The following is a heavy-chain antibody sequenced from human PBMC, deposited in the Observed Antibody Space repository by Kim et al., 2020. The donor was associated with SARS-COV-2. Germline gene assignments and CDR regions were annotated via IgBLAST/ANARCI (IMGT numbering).Heavy chain of an antibody. V-gene: IGHV4-4*02. J-gene: IGHJ5*02. D-gene: IGHD6-13*01. CDR3: AREYSSSWPGSAGGGNWFDP. CDR2: IYHSGST. Sequence: SKTLSLTCAVSGGSISSSNWWSWVRQPPGKGLEWIGEIYHSGSTNYNPSLKSRVTISVDKSKNQFSLKLSSVTAADTAVYYCAREYSSSWPGSAGGGNWFDPWGQGTLVTVSS. CDR1: GGSISSSNW.